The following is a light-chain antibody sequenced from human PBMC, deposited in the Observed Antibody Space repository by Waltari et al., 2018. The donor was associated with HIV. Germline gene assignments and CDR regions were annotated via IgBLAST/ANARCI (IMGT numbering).Light chain of an antibody. J-gene: IGKJ5*01. CDR2: AAS. V-gene: IGKV1-9*01. Sequence: DIQLTQSPSFLSASVGDRVPITCRARQGISSYLAWYQQKPGKAPKLLIYAASTLQSGVPSRFSGSGSGTEFTLTISSLQPEDFATYYCQQLNSYTFTFGQGTRLEIK. CDR1: QGISSY. CDR3: QQLNSYTFT.